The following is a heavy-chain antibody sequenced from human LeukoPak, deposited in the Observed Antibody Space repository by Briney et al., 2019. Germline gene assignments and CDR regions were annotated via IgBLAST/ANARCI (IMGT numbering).Heavy chain of an antibody. Sequence: SETLSLTCTVSGGSISSYYWSWIRQPPGKGLEWIGYIYYSGSTNYNPSLKSRVTISVDTSKNQFSLKLSSVTAADTAVYYCARARNVEMRYFDYWGQGTLVTVSS. V-gene: IGHV4-59*01. J-gene: IGHJ4*02. CDR1: GGSISSYY. D-gene: IGHD5-24*01. CDR2: IYYSGST. CDR3: ARARNVEMRYFDY.